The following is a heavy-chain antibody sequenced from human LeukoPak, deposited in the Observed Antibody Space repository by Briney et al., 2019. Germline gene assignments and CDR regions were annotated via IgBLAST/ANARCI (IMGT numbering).Heavy chain of an antibody. CDR2: ISSSGRTI. CDR3: ARDEKIAVAGTNYYYYGMDV. V-gene: IGHV3-48*03. J-gene: IGHJ6*02. D-gene: IGHD6-19*01. Sequence: RETLRLSCAVSGFIFSDYAMNWVRQAPGKGLEWVSYISSSGRTIYYADSVKGRFTISRDNAKNSLYLQMNSLRAEDTAVYYCARDEKIAVAGTNYYYYGMDVWGQGTTVTVSS. CDR1: GFIFSDYA.